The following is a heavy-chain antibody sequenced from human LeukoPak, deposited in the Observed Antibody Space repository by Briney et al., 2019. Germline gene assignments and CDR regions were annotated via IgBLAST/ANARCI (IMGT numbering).Heavy chain of an antibody. CDR3: ASTISVAGSTHFDY. J-gene: IGHJ4*02. CDR1: GGSISSYY. D-gene: IGHD6-19*01. Sequence: PSETLSLTGTVSGGSISSYYWSWIRQPPGKGLEWIGYIYYSGSTNYNPSLKSRVTISVDTSKNQFSLKLSSVTAADTAVYYCASTISVAGSTHFDYWGQGTLVTVSS. V-gene: IGHV4-59*01. CDR2: IYYSGST.